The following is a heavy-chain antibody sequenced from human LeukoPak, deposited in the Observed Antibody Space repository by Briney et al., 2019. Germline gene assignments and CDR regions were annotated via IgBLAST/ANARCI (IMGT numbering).Heavy chain of an antibody. V-gene: IGHV3-23*01. Sequence: GGSLRLSCAASGFTFSSYAMSWVRQAPGKGLEWVSAISGSGGSTYYADSVKGRFTISRDNSKNTLYLQMNSLRAEDTAVYYCARISSGYYYFDYWGQGTLVTVSS. CDR2: ISGSGGST. CDR3: ARISSGYYYFDY. J-gene: IGHJ4*02. D-gene: IGHD3-22*01. CDR1: GFTFSSYA.